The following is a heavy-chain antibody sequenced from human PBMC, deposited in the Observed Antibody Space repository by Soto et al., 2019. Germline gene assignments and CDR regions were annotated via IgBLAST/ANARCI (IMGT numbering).Heavy chain of an antibody. CDR1: GYTFTSYG. D-gene: IGHD6-25*01. CDR3: ARFDAAYYYYYYGMDV. J-gene: IGHJ6*02. V-gene: IGHV1-18*01. Sequence: GASVKVSCKASGYTFTSYGISWVRQAPGQGLEWMGWISAYNGNTNYAQKLQGRVTMTTDTSTSTAYMELRSLRSDDTAVYYCARFDAAYYYYYYGMDVWGQGTTVTVSS. CDR2: ISAYNGNT.